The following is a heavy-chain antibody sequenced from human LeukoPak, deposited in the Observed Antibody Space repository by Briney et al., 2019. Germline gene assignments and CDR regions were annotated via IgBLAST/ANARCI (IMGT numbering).Heavy chain of an antibody. D-gene: IGHD6-19*01. V-gene: IGHV3-9*01. CDR1: GFIFNNYA. J-gene: IGHJ4*02. CDR2: ISWNSGTI. CDR3: AKDNRRHYTSGPNPDSLH. Sequence: GGSLRLSCAGSGFIFNNYAMHWVRKPPGKGLEWVSGISWNSGTINYADSVRGRFTISRDNAKNSLYLQMDSLRVEDTAFYYCAKDNRRHYTSGPNPDSLHWGQGALVTVSS.